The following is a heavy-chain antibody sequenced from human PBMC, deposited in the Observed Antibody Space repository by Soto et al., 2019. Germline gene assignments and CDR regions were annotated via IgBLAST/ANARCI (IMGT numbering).Heavy chain of an antibody. J-gene: IGHJ4*02. V-gene: IGHV1-2*02. CDR1: VYTFTCYY. CDR2: INPNSGGT. Sequence: XSVKVSCKASVYTFTCYYIHWVRQAPGQGLEWMGWINPNSGGTDYAQKFQGIITMTRDTSIGTGYMELSRLTSDDTAVYFCARGDGGSSWFGLDYWGQGTLVTVSS. CDR3: ARGDGGSSWFGLDY. D-gene: IGHD3-10*01.